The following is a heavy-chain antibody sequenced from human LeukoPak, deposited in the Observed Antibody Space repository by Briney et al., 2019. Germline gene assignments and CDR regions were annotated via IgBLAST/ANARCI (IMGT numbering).Heavy chain of an antibody. D-gene: IGHD1-7*01. CDR1: GFTFSSYS. Sequence: GGSLRLSCAASGFTFSSYSMNWVRQAPGKGLEWVSAISGSGGSTYYADSVKGRFTISRDNSKNTLFLQMNSLRAEDTAVYYCAKRRGLELLYYYYMDVWGQGTLVTVSS. V-gene: IGHV3-23*01. J-gene: IGHJ6*03. CDR2: ISGSGGST. CDR3: AKRRGLELLYYYYMDV.